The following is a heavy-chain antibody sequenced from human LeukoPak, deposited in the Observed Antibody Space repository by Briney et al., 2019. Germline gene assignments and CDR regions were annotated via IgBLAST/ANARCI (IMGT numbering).Heavy chain of an antibody. J-gene: IGHJ4*02. CDR1: GFNFRNYG. Sequence: GGSLRLSCVASGFNFRNYGLNWVRQAPGQGLQWVSYISASGTTIYYTDSVKGRFTISRDNGKNSLSLQMSSLRAEDTAVYYCARDQGWETTIKQFDYWGQGPLVTVSS. CDR2: ISASGTTI. D-gene: IGHD4-11*01. V-gene: IGHV3-48*01. CDR3: ARDQGWETTIKQFDY.